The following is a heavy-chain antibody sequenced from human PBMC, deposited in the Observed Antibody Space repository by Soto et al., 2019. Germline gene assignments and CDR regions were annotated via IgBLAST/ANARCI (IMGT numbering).Heavy chain of an antibody. CDR1: CYIFTNYG. V-gene: IGHV1-18*01. CDR2: ISGYNDNT. D-gene: IGHD6-13*01. CDR3: ARDSSSWFYYYYGMDV. Sequence: ASVKVSCKASCYIFTNYGISWVRQAPGQGLEWMGWISGYNDNTNYAQNLQGRVTMTTDTSTSTAYMELRSLRSADTAVYYCARDSSSWFYYYYGMDVWGQGTTVTVSS. J-gene: IGHJ6*02.